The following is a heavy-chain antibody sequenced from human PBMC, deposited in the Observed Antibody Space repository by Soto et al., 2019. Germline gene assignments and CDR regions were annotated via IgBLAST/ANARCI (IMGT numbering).Heavy chain of an antibody. J-gene: IGHJ4*02. D-gene: IGHD4-17*01. Sequence: GGSLRLSCAASGFTFSSYNMNWVRQAPGKGLEWVSYISSGGSTIYYADSVKGRFTISRDNSKNSLFLQMNSLRDEDTAVYYCPRRYGDYEGDDYLGQGTLVTVSS. V-gene: IGHV3-48*02. CDR2: ISSGGSTI. CDR1: GFTFSSYN. CDR3: PRRYGDYEGDDY.